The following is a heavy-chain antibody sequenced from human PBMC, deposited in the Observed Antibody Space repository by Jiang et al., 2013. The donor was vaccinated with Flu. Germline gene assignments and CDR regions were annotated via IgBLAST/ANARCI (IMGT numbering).Heavy chain of an antibody. CDR2: ISYDGGNK. CDR3: ARDGLYYYDSSGYSNWFDP. D-gene: IGHD3-22*01. V-gene: IGHV3-30-3*01. J-gene: IGHJ5*02. Sequence: QLVESGGGVVQPGRSLRLSCAASGFTFSSYAMHWVRQAPGKGLEWVAVISYDGGNKYYADSVKGRFTISRDNSKNTLYLQMNSLRAEDTAVYYCARDGLYYYDSSGYSNWFDPWGQGTLVTVSS. CDR1: GFTFSSYA.